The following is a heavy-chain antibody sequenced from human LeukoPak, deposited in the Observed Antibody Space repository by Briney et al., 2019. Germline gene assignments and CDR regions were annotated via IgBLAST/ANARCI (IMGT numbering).Heavy chain of an antibody. D-gene: IGHD4-11*01. J-gene: IGHJ6*03. CDR1: GFTLSDYY. CDR2: FSSSGSTI. CDR3: ARCRTVDYTRSHYYYYYMDV. V-gene: IGHV3-11*01. Sequence: GGSLRLSCAASGFTLSDYYMRWIREAPGEGLEWVSYFSSSGSTIYYADSVKRRFTISRDNAKNSLYLQINSLRAEDTAVYYCARCRTVDYTRSHYYYYYMDVWGKGTTVTVSS.